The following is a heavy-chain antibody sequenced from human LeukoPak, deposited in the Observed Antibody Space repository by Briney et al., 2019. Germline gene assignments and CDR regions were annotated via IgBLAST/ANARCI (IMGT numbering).Heavy chain of an antibody. Sequence: KTSETLSLTCTVSGYSISSGYYWGWIRQPPGKGLEWIGSIYHSGSTYYNPSLKSRVTISVDTSKNQFSLKLSSVTAADTAVYYCARMSGALDPRPYYMDVWGKGTTVTISS. CDR2: IYHSGST. CDR1: GYSISSGYY. CDR3: ARMSGALDPRPYYMDV. V-gene: IGHV4-38-2*02. D-gene: IGHD1-26*01. J-gene: IGHJ6*03.